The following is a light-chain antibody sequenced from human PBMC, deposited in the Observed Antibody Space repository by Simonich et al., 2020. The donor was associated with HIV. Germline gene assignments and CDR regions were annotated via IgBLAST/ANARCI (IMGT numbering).Light chain of an antibody. V-gene: IGKV1-12*01. CDR1: QGISSY. CDR2: GAS. CDR3: QQYHNYYT. Sequence: DIQMTQSPSSVSASVGDRVTITCRASQGISSYLAWYQQKPGKAPNRLIYGASSLQSGVPSRFSGSGSGTDFTLTISSLQPEDFATYFCQQYHNYYTFGQGTKLEIK. J-gene: IGKJ2*01.